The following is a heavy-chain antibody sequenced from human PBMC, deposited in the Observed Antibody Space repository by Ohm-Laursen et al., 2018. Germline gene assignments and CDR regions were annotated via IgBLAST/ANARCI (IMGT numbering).Heavy chain of an antibody. Sequence: SETLSLTCTVSGGSISSYYWSWIRQPAGKGLEWIGRIYTSGSTNYNPSLKSRVTMSVDTSKNQFSLKLSSVTAADTAVYYCARDNPAAAGNYYGMDVWGQGTTVTVSS. J-gene: IGHJ6*02. V-gene: IGHV4-4*07. D-gene: IGHD6-13*01. CDR2: IYTSGST. CDR1: GGSISSYY. CDR3: ARDNPAAAGNYYGMDV.